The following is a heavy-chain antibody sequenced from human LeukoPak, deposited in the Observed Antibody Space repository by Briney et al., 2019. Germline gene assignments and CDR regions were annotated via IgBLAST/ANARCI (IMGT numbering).Heavy chain of an antibody. V-gene: IGHV4-59*08. J-gene: IGHJ5*01. CDR3: AKRIIEARENGDSNWLDP. Sequence: SETLSLTCTVSGDSITNSYWNWIRQPSGRGLEWIGRISYGGSTNYNPSLKSRVIISRDTSKNQFSPELTSVTAADTAIYYCAKRIIEARENGDSNWLDPWGQGTLVTVSS. CDR2: ISYGGST. D-gene: IGHD4-17*01. CDR1: GDSITNSY.